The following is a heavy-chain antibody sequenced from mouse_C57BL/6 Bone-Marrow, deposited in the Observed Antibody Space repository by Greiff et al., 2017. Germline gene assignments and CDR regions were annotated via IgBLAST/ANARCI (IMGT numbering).Heavy chain of an antibody. V-gene: IGHV7-1*01. CDR2: SRNKANDYTT. CDR1: GFTFSDFY. Sequence: EVQLVESGGGLVQSGRSLRLSCATSGFTFSDFYMEWVRQAPGKGLEWIAASRNKANDYTTEYSASVKGRFIVSRDTSQSILYLQRHALRAEDTAMYYCAREQGHYDGSSGYDMDYWGQGTSVTVSS. J-gene: IGHJ4*01. CDR3: AREQGHYDGSSGYDMDY. D-gene: IGHD1-1*01.